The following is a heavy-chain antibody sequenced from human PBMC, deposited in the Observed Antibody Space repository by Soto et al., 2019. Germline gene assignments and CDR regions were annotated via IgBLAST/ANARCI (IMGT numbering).Heavy chain of an antibody. CDR2: IIPIFGTA. D-gene: IGHD2-15*01. CDR3: ARGVYGGSFDY. CDR1: GGTFSRYA. Sequence: XVKVSCKASGGTFSRYAISWVRQAPGQGLEWMGGIIPIFGTANYAQKFQGRVTITADESTSTAYMELSSLRSEDTAVYYCARGVYGGSFDYWGQGTLVTVSS. V-gene: IGHV1-69*13. J-gene: IGHJ4*02.